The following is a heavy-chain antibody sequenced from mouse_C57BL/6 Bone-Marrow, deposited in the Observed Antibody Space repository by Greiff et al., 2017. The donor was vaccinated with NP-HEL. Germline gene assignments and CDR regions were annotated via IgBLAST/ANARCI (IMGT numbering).Heavy chain of an antibody. J-gene: IGHJ2*01. Sequence: EVQLVESGGGLVKPGGSLKLSCAASGFTFSSYAMSWVRQTPEKRLEWVATISDGGSYTYYPDNVKGRFTISRDNAKNNLYLQMSHLKSEDTAMYYCARRPGYWGQGTTLTVSS. CDR3: ARRPGY. CDR2: ISDGGSYT. V-gene: IGHV5-4*03. CDR1: GFTFSSYA.